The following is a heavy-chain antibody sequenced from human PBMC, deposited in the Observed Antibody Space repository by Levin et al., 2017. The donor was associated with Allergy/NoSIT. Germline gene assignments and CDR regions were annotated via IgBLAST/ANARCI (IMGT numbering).Heavy chain of an antibody. V-gene: IGHV1-18*01. CDR2: ISAYNGNT. J-gene: IGHJ4*02. CDR3: ARWAPHPYYYDSSGYLDY. CDR1: GYTFTSYG. Sequence: ASVKVSCKASGYTFTSYGISWVRQAPGQGPEWMGWISAYNGNTNYAQKLQGRVTMTTDTSTSTAYMELRSLRSDDTAVYYCARWAPHPYYYDSSGYLDYWGQGTLVTVSS. D-gene: IGHD3-22*01.